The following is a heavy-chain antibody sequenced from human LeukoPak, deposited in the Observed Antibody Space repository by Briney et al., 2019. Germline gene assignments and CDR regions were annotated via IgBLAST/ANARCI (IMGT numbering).Heavy chain of an antibody. Sequence: ASVKVSCKASGYTFTGYYMHWVRQAPGQGLEWMGWINPNSGGTNYAQKFQGRVTMTRGTSISTAYMELSRLRSDDTAVYCCAIKGKRGSGWFPFDYWGQGTLVTVSS. CDR2: INPNSGGT. V-gene: IGHV1-2*02. CDR3: AIKGKRGSGWFPFDY. J-gene: IGHJ4*02. CDR1: GYTFTGYY. D-gene: IGHD6-19*01.